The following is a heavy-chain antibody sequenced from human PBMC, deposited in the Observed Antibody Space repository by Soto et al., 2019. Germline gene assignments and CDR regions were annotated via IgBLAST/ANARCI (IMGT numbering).Heavy chain of an antibody. J-gene: IGHJ2*01. D-gene: IGHD6-6*01. V-gene: IGHV3-33*01. CDR3: ARDTAGPLDWYFDL. Sequence: QVQLVESGGGVVQPGRSLRVSCAASGFTFSSYGMHWVRQAPGKGLEWVAVIWYDGSNKYYADSVKGRFTISRDNSKNPLYLQMNSLRAEDTAVYYCARDTAGPLDWYFDLWGRGTLVTVSS. CDR2: IWYDGSNK. CDR1: GFTFSSYG.